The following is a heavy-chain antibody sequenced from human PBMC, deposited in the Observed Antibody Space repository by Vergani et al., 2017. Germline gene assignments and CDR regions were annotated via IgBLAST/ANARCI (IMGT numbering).Heavy chain of an antibody. V-gene: IGHV5-51*03. Sequence: EVQLIQSGTEVRKPGESLKISCKDSGDNFNNYWIGWVRQMPGKGLEWMAVIYPLNSETVYSPSFQGQVTISAGKSINTAYLQWSSLKATDNSMYYCARRRHWGTYLWTLNWSDTWGQGTLVTVSS. CDR1: GDNFNNYW. J-gene: IGHJ5*02. D-gene: IGHD3-16*01. CDR3: ARRRHWGTYLWTLNWSDT. CDR2: IYPLNSET.